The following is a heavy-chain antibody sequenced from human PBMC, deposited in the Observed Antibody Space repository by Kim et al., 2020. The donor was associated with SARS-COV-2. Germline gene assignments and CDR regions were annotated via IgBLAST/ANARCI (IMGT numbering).Heavy chain of an antibody. V-gene: IGHV5-51*01. D-gene: IGHD5-18*01. CDR1: GYSFTNYW. J-gene: IGHJ6*02. Sequence: GESLKISCKGSGYSFTNYWIGWVRQMPGKGLEWMGIIYPGDSDTRYSPSFQGHVSISADKSISTAYLQWSSLKASDTAMYFCARGEYTYGYYYDGMDVWGQGTTVTVSS. CDR2: IYPGDSDT. CDR3: ARGEYTYGYYYDGMDV.